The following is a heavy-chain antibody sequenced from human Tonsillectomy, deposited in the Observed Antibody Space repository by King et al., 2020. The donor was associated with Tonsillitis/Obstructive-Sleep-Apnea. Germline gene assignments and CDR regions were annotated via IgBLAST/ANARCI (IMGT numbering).Heavy chain of an antibody. J-gene: IGHJ4*02. CDR1: GFTFSSHN. CDR3: ARRLDS. CDR2: IDDSSSTT. Sequence: VQLVESGGGLVQPGGSLRLSCAASGFTFSSHNMNWVRQAPGKGLEWISFIDDSSSTTYYADSVKGRFTISRDNATNALYLQMNSLRDEDTAVYYCARRLDSWGQGTLVTVSS. V-gene: IGHV3-48*02.